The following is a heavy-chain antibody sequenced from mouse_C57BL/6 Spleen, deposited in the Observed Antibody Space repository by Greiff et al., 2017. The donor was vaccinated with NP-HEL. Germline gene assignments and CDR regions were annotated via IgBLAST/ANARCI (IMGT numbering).Heavy chain of an antibody. CDR3: ARGALYYYGSSLSYWYFDV. D-gene: IGHD1-1*01. V-gene: IGHV1-52*01. J-gene: IGHJ1*03. Sequence: QVQLQQSGAELVRPGSSVKLSCKASGYTFTSYWMHWVKQRPIQGLEWIGNIDPSDSETHYNQKFKDKATLTVDKSSSTAYMQLSSLTSEDSAVYYCARGALYYYGSSLSYWYFDVWGTGTTVTVSS. CDR1: GYTFTSYW. CDR2: IDPSDSET.